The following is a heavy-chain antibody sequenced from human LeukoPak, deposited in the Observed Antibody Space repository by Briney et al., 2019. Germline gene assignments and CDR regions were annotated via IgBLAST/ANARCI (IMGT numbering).Heavy chain of an antibody. CDR3: ARGQDFLYNP. Sequence: ASVKVSCTASGYTFTIYDINWVRQATGQGLEWMGWMNPNSGNTGYAQKFQGRVTITRNTSISTAYMELSSLRSEDTAVYYCARGQDFLYNPWGQGTLVTVSS. V-gene: IGHV1-8*03. CDR2: MNPNSGNT. CDR1: GYTFTIYD. J-gene: IGHJ5*02. D-gene: IGHD2-15*01.